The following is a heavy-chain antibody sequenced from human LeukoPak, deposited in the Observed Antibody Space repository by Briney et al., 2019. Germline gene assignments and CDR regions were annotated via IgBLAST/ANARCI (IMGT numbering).Heavy chain of an antibody. V-gene: IGHV3-23*01. D-gene: IGHD1-26*01. J-gene: IGHJ4*02. CDR3: AKGYKGSYSYYFDY. CDR2: ISGSGGST. CDR1: GFAFSSYA. Sequence: PGGSLRLSSAASGFAFSSYAMSWVRQAPGKGLEWVSAISGSGGSTYYADSVKGRSTISRDNSKNTLYLQMNSLRAEDTAVYYCAKGYKGSYSYYFDYWGQGTLVTVSS.